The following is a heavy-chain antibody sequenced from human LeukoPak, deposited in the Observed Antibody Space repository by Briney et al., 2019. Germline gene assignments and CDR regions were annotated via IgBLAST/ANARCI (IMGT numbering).Heavy chain of an antibody. J-gene: IGHJ4*02. CDR1: GGSISNYY. Sequence: KPSETLSLTCTVSGGSISNYYWSWVRQPPGKGLEWIGYIYYSGNTNYNPSLKSRVTISLNTSKNQFSLKLTSVTAADTAVYYCTRDYTSRWCYFDRWGQGTLVTVSS. D-gene: IGHD6-19*01. CDR3: TRDYTSRWCYFDR. CDR2: IYYSGNT. V-gene: IGHV4-59*01.